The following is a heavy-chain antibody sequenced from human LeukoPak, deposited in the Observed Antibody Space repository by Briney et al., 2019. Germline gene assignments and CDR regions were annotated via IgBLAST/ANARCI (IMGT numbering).Heavy chain of an antibody. V-gene: IGHV4-34*01. CDR3: ARHSSSWSFGD. J-gene: IGHJ3*01. D-gene: IGHD6-13*01. CDR2: INHSGST. CDR1: GGSFSDYY. Sequence: SETLSLTCAVYGGSFSDYYWSWIRQPPGKGLEWFGEINHSGSTNYNPSLKSRVTISVDTSKNQFSLMLSSVTAADTAVYYCARHSSSWSFGDWGQGTMVTVSS.